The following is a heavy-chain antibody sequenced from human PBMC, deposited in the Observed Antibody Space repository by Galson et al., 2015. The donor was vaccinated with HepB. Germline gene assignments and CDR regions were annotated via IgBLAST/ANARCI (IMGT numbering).Heavy chain of an antibody. V-gene: IGHV1-2*06. Sequence: SVKVSCKASGYTFTGYYTHWVRKAPGQGLEWMGRINPNSGGTNYAQKFQGRVTMTRDTSISTAYMELSRLRSDDTAVYYCARAESGYDYFDYWGQGTLVAVSS. D-gene: IGHD5-12*01. J-gene: IGHJ4*02. CDR2: INPNSGGT. CDR3: ARAESGYDYFDY. CDR1: GYTFTGYY.